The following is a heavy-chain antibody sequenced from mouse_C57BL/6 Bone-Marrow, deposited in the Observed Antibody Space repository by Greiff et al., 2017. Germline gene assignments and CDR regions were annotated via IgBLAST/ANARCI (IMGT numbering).Heavy chain of an antibody. CDR3: ARYQGNCDTPFAY. Sequence: QVPLQLSGPGLLQPSQSLSLSCSFSGFSLTTFGMGVGWIRPPSGNGLDWLAHLWWDDDKYYNPALKSRLTISKDTSKNQVIIKIANVDTADTATYYCARYQGNCDTPFAYWGKGTLVTVSA. D-gene: IGHD2-1*01. J-gene: IGHJ3*01. CDR2: LWWDDDK. CDR1: GFSLTTFGMG. V-gene: IGHV8-8*01.